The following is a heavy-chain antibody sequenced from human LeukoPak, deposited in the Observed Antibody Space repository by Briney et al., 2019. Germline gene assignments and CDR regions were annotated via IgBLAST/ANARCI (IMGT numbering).Heavy chain of an antibody. V-gene: IGHV3-23*01. D-gene: IGHD6-13*01. CDR1: GFTFSSYA. CDR3: ARDWIGATGKGIDY. J-gene: IGHJ4*02. Sequence: GGSLRLSCAASGFTFSSYAMSWVRQASGKGLEWVSTISGSGGSTYYADSVKGRFTISRDNSKNTLYLQINSLRAEDTAVYYCARDWIGATGKGIDYWGQGALVTVSS. CDR2: ISGSGGST.